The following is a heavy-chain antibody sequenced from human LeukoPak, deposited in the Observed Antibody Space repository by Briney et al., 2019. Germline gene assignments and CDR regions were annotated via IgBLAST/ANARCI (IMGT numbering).Heavy chain of an antibody. V-gene: IGHV4-34*01. CDR2: INHSGST. CDR3: ARLSRGNLRYFDWLPDY. CDR1: GGSFSGYY. J-gene: IGHJ4*02. D-gene: IGHD3-9*01. Sequence: SETLSLTCAVYGGSFSGYYWSWIRQPPGKGLEWIGEINHSGSTNYNPSLKSRVTISVDTSKNRFSLKLSSVTAADTAVYYCARLSRGNLRYFDWLPDYWGQGTLVTVSS.